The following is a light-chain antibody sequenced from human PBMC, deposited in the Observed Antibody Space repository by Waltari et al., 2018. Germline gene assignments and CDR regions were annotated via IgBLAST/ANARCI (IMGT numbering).Light chain of an antibody. Sequence: DIVMTQTPDPLAVSLGERANRHCKSRQGVLSSSNNKYCLAWYQQKPGQPPQLPIYWASTRESGVPDRFSGSGSGTDVTLPISSLQAEDVAVYYCRQYYGSPWTFGQGTKVEI. CDR3: RQYYGSPWT. CDR1: QGVLSSSNNKYC. CDR2: WAS. V-gene: IGKV4-1*01. J-gene: IGKJ1*01.